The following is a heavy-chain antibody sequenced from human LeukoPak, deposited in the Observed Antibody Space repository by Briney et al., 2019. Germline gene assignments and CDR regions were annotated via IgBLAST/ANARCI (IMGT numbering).Heavy chain of an antibody. Sequence: GGSLRLSCAASGFTFSSYSMYWVRQAPGKGLEWVSSISSSSYIYYADSVKGRFTISRDNAKNSLYLQMNSLRAEDTAVYYCARERGRGAAAGYYFDYWGQGTLVTVSS. CDR3: ARERGRGAAAGYYFDY. CDR2: ISSSSYI. D-gene: IGHD6-13*01. J-gene: IGHJ4*02. CDR1: GFTFSSYS. V-gene: IGHV3-21*01.